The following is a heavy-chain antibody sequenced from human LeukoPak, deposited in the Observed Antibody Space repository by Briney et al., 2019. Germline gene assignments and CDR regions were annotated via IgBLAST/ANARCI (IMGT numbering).Heavy chain of an antibody. CDR1: GFTFSNYG. D-gene: IGHD5-18*01. V-gene: IGHV3-30*02. CDR2: IRYDGSNK. Sequence: GGSLRLSCAASGFTFSNYGMNWVRQAPGKGLEWVAFIRYDGSNKYYADSVKGRFTISRDNSKNTLYLQMNSLRAEDTAVYYCAKVEYSYGSNDAFDIWGQGTMVTVSS. J-gene: IGHJ3*02. CDR3: AKVEYSYGSNDAFDI.